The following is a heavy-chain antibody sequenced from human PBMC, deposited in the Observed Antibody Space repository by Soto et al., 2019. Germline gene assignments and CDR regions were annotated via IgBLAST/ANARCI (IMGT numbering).Heavy chain of an antibody. CDR2: IFYSGST. Sequence: PSETLSLTCIVSDGSLGSYYWGWIRQPPGKGLEWIGYIFYSGSTGYNPSLKSRVTISVDRSKNQFSLKLTSVTTADTAVYYCARHYPIGNNWNYFDYWGQGTLVTVSS. CDR1: DGSLGSYY. V-gene: IGHV4-59*08. D-gene: IGHD1-1*01. J-gene: IGHJ4*02. CDR3: ARHYPIGNNWNYFDY.